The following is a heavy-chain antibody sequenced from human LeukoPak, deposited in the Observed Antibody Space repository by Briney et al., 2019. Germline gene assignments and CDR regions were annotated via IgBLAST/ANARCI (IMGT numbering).Heavy chain of an antibody. Sequence: GGSLRLSCAASGFTFSHFWMSWVRQAPGKGLEWVAKIKQDGREMHYVDSVKGRSTISRDNANNSLYLQMNSLRAEDTAVYYCVRAVVVAASYRFDPWGQGTLVTVSS. J-gene: IGHJ5*02. CDR3: VRAVVVAASYRFDP. CDR2: IKQDGREM. CDR1: GFTFSHFW. V-gene: IGHV3-7*03. D-gene: IGHD2-15*01.